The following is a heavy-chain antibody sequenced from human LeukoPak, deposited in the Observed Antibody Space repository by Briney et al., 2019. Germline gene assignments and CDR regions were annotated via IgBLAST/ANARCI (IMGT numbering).Heavy chain of an antibody. D-gene: IGHD1-26*01. CDR2: INPSGGST. V-gene: IGHV1-46*01. J-gene: IGHJ6*03. CDR3: ARNGGSYYSYYYYYMDV. CDR1: GYTFTSYY. Sequence: ASVKVSCKASGYTFTSYYMHWVRQAPGQGLEWMRIINPSGGSTSYAQKFQGRVTMTRDMSTSTVYMELSSLRSEDTAVYYCARNGGSYYSYYYYYMDVWGKGTTVTVSS.